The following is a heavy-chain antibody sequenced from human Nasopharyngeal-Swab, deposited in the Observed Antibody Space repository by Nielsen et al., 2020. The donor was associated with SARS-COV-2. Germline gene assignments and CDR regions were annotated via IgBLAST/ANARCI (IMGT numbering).Heavy chain of an antibody. CDR1: GCTFSSYA. J-gene: IGHJ5*02. CDR3: ARDSGDYDILKNWFDP. V-gene: IGHV1-69*13. Sequence: SVKVSCKASGCTFSSYAISWVRQAPGQGLEWMGGIIPIFGTANYAQKFQGRVTITADESTSTAYMELSSLRSEDTAVYYCARDSGDYDILKNWFDPWGQGTLVTVSS. CDR2: IIPIFGTA. D-gene: IGHD3-9*01.